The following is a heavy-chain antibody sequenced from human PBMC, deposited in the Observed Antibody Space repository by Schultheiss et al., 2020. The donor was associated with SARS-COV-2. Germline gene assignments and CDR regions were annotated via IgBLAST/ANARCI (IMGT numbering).Heavy chain of an antibody. J-gene: IGHJ4*02. V-gene: IGHV1-46*01. Sequence: ASVKVSCKASGYSFTGHYIHWVRQAPGQGLEWMGIISPSGGSTSYAQKFQGRVTMTRDTSTSTVYMELSSLRSEDTAVYYCAKGPGIAAAGFDYWGQGTLVTVSS. CDR2: ISPSGGST. CDR1: GYSFTGHY. D-gene: IGHD6-13*01. CDR3: AKGPGIAAAGFDY.